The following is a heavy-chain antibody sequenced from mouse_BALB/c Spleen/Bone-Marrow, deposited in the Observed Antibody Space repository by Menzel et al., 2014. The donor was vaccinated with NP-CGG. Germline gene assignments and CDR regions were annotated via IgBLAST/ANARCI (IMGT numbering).Heavy chain of an antibody. V-gene: IGHV2-6-4*01. D-gene: IGHD2-3*01. CDR2: IWGGGGT. CDR1: GFSISRYN. J-gene: IGHJ4*01. CDR3: ARKDGGYYVMDY. Sequence: VHLVESGPGLVAPSQNLSITCTVSGFSISRYNIHWIRQPPGKGLEWLGMIWGGGGTDHNSALKSRLRISKDNSKSQIFLKINSLQIDDTAMYYCARKDGGYYVMDYWGQGTSVTVSS.